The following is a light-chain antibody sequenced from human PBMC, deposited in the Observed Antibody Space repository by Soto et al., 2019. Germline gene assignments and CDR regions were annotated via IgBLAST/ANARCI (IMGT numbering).Light chain of an antibody. CDR1: SSDVGGYNY. V-gene: IGLV2-8*01. J-gene: IGLJ1*01. CDR3: SSYAGRNNFYV. Sequence: SVLTQPPSSSGSPGQSVTISCTGTSSDVGGYNYVSWYQQHPGKAPKLMIYEVSKRPSGVPDRFSGSKSGNTASLTVSGLQAEDEADYYCSSYAGRNNFYVFGTGTKVTVL. CDR2: EVS.